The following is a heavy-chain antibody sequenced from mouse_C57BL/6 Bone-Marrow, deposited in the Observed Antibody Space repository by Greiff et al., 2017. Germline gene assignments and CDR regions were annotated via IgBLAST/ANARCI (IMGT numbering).Heavy chain of an antibody. CDR3: AIHEDYYDYDGHAMDY. J-gene: IGHJ4*01. V-gene: IGHV1-62-2*01. Sequence: VQVVESGAELVKPGASVKLSCKASGYTFTEYTIHWVKQRSGQGLEWIGWFYPGSGSIKYNEKFKDKATLTADKSSSTGYMELSRLTSEDSAVYFCAIHEDYYDYDGHAMDYWGQGTSVTVSS. CDR2: FYPGSGSI. D-gene: IGHD2-4*01. CDR1: GYTFTEYT.